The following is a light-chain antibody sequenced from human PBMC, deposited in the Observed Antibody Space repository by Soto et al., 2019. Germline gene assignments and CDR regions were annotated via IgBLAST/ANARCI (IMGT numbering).Light chain of an antibody. J-gene: IGLJ3*02. CDR1: TGAVTSGHY. CDR2: DTN. CDR3: LLSYSGARAGV. V-gene: IGLV7-46*01. Sequence: QAVVTQEPSLTVSPGGTVTLTCGSSTGAVTSGHYPYWFQQKPGQAPRTLIYDTNNKQSWTPARFSGSLLGGKAALTLSGAQPADEAEYYCLLSYSGARAGVFGGGTKLTVL.